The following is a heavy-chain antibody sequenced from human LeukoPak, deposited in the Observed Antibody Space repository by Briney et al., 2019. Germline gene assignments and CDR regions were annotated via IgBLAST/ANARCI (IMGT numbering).Heavy chain of an antibody. CDR3: ARDGVLGGLFVWDY. CDR2: ISSSSSYI. D-gene: IGHD3-16*01. J-gene: IGHJ4*02. CDR1: GFTFITYS. Sequence: GGSLRLSCAASGFTFITYSMNWVRQAPGKGLECVSPISSSSSYIYYADSVKGRFTISRDNAKNSLYLQMSSLRAEDTAVYYCARDGVLGGLFVWDYWGQGTLVTVSS. V-gene: IGHV3-21*01.